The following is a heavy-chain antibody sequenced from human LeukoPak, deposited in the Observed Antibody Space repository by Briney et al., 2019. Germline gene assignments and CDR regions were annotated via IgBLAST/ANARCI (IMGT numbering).Heavy chain of an antibody. V-gene: IGHV3-48*03. CDR2: IGTITTST. CDR3: ARTVYDLRGQRLVPGLEY. D-gene: IGHD6-13*01. CDR1: GFTFRIYE. Sequence: PGGSLRLSCAASGFTFRIYEMNWVRQAPGKGLEWVSYIGTITTSTYYADSVKGRFTVSRDDAKSSLYLQMSSLRAEDTAVYYCARTVYDLRGQRLVPGLEYWGQGTLVTVSS. J-gene: IGHJ4*02.